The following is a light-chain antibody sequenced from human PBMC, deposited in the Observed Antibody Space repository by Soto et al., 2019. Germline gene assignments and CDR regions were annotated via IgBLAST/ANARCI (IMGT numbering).Light chain of an antibody. CDR3: SSCTRSNTYV. Sequence: QSVLTQPASVSGSPGQSITISCTGTSSDVGGYNYVSWYQQHPGKAPILMIYDVTNRPSGVSNRFSGSKSGNTASLTISGLQAEDEGDYYCSSCTRSNTYVFGTGTKVTVL. J-gene: IGLJ1*01. CDR2: DVT. V-gene: IGLV2-14*03. CDR1: SSDVGGYNY.